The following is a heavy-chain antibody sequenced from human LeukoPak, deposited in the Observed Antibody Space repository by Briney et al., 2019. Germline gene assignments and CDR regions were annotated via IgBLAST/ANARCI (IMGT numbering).Heavy chain of an antibody. V-gene: IGHV4-61*01. CDR1: GASFSSASY. CDR3: ARSRAFNSGAFDP. D-gene: IGHD1-26*01. CDR2: IYNGVNT. J-gene: IGHJ5*02. Sequence: SETLSLACTVSGASFSSASYWSWIRQPPGKGVEWIAHIYNGVNTNYNPSLKSRVTISVDTSKNQFSLRLNSVTAADTAVYYCARSRAFNSGAFDPWGQGSLVTVSS.